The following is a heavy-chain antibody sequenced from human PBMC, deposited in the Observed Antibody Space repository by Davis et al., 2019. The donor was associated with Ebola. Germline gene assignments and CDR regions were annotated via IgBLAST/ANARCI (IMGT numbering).Heavy chain of an antibody. CDR1: GDSVSSNSVA. CDR3: ARAGVYSAPETLYFYFGMDV. D-gene: IGHD2-21*01. V-gene: IGHV6-1*01. CDR2: TYYRFKWYN. J-gene: IGHJ6*02. Sequence: SQTLSLTCAISGDSVSSNSVAWNWIRQSPSRGLEWLGRTYYRFKWYNDYAVSVKSRITINPDTSKNQLSLQLNSVTPEDTAVYYCARAGVYSAPETLYFYFGMDVWGQGTTVTVSS.